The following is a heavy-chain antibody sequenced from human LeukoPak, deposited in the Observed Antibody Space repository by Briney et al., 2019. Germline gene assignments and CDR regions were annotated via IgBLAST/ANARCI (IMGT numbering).Heavy chain of an antibody. Sequence: GGSLRLSCAASGFTFSSYAMHWVRQAPGKGLEWVAVISYDGSNEYYADSVKGRFTISRDNSKNTLYLQMNSLRAEDTAVYYCARASPYGSGSYETFDYWGQGTLVTVSS. J-gene: IGHJ4*02. D-gene: IGHD3-10*01. CDR3: ARASPYGSGSYETFDY. CDR2: ISYDGSNE. V-gene: IGHV3-30-3*01. CDR1: GFTFSSYA.